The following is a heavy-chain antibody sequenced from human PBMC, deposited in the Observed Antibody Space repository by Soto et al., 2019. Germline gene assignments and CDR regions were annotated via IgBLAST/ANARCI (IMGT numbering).Heavy chain of an antibody. D-gene: IGHD2-8*01. CDR1: GYTFTRYG. Sequence: QGHLVQSGAEVKKPGASVKVSCKASGYTFTRYGISWVRQAPGQGLEWMGWISGYNGDTNYAQNLQDRVTMTIDTSSNTGYLEQMGLPSDDAAVYYCWTNGQPPYCYCGLDVWGQGAMVTVSS. CDR3: WTNGQPPYCYCGLDV. V-gene: IGHV1-18*01. CDR2: ISGYNGDT. J-gene: IGHJ6*02.